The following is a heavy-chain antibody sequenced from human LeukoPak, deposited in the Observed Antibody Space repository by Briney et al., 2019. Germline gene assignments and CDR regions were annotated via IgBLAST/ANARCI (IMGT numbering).Heavy chain of an antibody. CDR3: ASNPLSAAEFDP. J-gene: IGHJ5*02. Sequence: ASVKVSCKASGYTFTSYDINWVRQATGQGLEWMGWMNPNSGNTGYAQKFQGRVTMTRNTSISTAYMELSSLRSEDTAVYYCASNPLSAAEFDPWGQGTLVTVSS. CDR2: MNPNSGNT. D-gene: IGHD6-13*01. CDR1: GYTFTSYD. V-gene: IGHV1-8*01.